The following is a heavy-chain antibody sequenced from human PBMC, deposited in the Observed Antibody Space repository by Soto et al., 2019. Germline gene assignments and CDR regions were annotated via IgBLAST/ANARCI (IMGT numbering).Heavy chain of an antibody. Sequence: GGSLRLSCAASGFTFSSYWMHWVRQAPGKGLVWVSRINSDGSRTSYADSVKGRFTISRDTSKNTLYLQMNSLRAVDTAVYYCARVPHILTGYYVRDYYYYMDVWGKGTTVTVSS. J-gene: IGHJ6*03. V-gene: IGHV3-74*01. CDR2: INSDGSRT. D-gene: IGHD3-9*01. CDR3: ARVPHILTGYYVRDYYYYMDV. CDR1: GFTFSSYW.